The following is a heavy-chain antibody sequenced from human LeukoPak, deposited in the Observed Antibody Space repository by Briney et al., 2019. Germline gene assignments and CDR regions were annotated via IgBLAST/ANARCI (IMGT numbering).Heavy chain of an antibody. CDR3: ARDRVPYYYYMDV. CDR2: IYSGGST. CDR1: GFTVSSNY. J-gene: IGHJ6*03. V-gene: IGHV3-66*02. Sequence: GGSLRLSCAASGFTVSSNYMSWVRQAPGKGLEWVSVIYSGGSTYYADSVKGRFTISRDNSKNTLYLQMNSLRAEDTAVYYCARDRVPYYYYMDVWGKGTTVTVSS. D-gene: IGHD3-22*01.